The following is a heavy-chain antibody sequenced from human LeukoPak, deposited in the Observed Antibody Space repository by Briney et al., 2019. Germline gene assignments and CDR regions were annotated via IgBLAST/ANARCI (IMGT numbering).Heavy chain of an antibody. CDR2: ISSSSSTI. V-gene: IGHV3-48*01. D-gene: IGHD1-1*01. Sequence: PGGSLRLSCAASGFTFSSYSMNWVRQAPGKGLEWVSYISSSSSTIYYADSVKGRFTISRDNSKNTLYLQMNSLRAEDTAVYYCAKDQEVWNDGSYDYWGQGTLVTVSS. CDR3: AKDQEVWNDGSYDY. J-gene: IGHJ4*02. CDR1: GFTFSSYS.